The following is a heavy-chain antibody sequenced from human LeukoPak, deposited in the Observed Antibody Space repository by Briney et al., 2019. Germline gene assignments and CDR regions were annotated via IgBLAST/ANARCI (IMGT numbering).Heavy chain of an antibody. Sequence: SETLSLTCAVYGGSFSGYYWSWIRQPQGTGLEWIGEINHSGSTNYNPSLKSRVTISVDTSKNQFSLKLSSVTAADTAVYYCARDGRGLDYWGQGTLVTVSS. CDR3: ARDGRGLDY. CDR2: INHSGST. V-gene: IGHV4-34*01. J-gene: IGHJ4*02. CDR1: GGSFSGYY. D-gene: IGHD3-10*01.